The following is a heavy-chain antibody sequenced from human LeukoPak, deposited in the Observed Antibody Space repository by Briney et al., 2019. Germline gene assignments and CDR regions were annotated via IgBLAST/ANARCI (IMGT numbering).Heavy chain of an antibody. CDR1: GFTFSSYW. CDR3: ARELYDGWYLFCDY. D-gene: IGHD6-19*01. J-gene: IGHJ4*02. V-gene: IGHV3-74*01. Sequence: PGGSLRLPCAASGFTFSSYWMHWVRQAPGKGLVWVSRINSDGSSTSYADSVKGRFTISRDNAKNTLYLQMNSLRAEDTAVYYCARELYDGWYLFCDYWGQGTLVTVSS. CDR2: INSDGSST.